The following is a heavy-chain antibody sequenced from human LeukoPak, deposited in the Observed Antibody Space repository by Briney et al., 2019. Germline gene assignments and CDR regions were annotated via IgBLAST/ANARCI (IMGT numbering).Heavy chain of an antibody. CDR3: ARDYYDSSGFGAFDI. Sequence: RASVKVSCKASGYTFTAYYMHWVRQAPGQGLEWMGWINPNSGGTNYAQKFQGRVTMTRDTSISTAYMELSRLRSDDTAVYYCARDYYDSSGFGAFDIWGQGTMVTVSS. CDR1: GYTFTAYY. J-gene: IGHJ3*02. D-gene: IGHD3-22*01. CDR2: INPNSGGT. V-gene: IGHV1-2*02.